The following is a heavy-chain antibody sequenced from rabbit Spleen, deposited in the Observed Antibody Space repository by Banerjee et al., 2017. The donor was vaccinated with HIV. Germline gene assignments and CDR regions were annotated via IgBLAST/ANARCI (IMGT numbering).Heavy chain of an antibody. D-gene: IGHD1-1*01. Sequence: QEQLVESGGGLVKPEGSLTLACKASGFSFSDRDVMCWVRQAPGKGLQWIACINTVTGKSVYASWAKGRFIMSRTSSTTVTLQMTSLTAADTATYFCARDSGDWCFDVWGPGTLVTVS. CDR2: INTVTGKS. CDR3: ARDSGDWCFDV. V-gene: IGHV1S45*01. J-gene: IGHJ6*01. CDR1: GFSFSDRDV.